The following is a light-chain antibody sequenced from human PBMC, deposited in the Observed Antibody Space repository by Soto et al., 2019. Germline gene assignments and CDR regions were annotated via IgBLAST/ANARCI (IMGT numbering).Light chain of an antibody. J-gene: IGKJ5*01. V-gene: IGKV4-1*01. Sequence: KSQAPGNLVVSRGARATKNNKSSQSVLYSSNNKNYLAWYQQKPGQPPKLLLYWASTRESGVPDRFSGSGSGTDFTLTISSLQAEDVAVYYCQEYSSTLWTFGQGTRLEIK. CDR2: WAS. CDR1: QSVLYSSNNKNY. CDR3: QEYSSTLWT.